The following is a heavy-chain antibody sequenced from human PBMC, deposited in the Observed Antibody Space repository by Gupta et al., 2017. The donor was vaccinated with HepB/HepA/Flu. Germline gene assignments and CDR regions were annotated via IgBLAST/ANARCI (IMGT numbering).Heavy chain of an antibody. Sequence: EVQLVESGGGLVQPGGSLRLSCAASGFTFSSYDMHWVRQATGKGLEWVSAIGTAGDTYYPGSVKGRFTISRENAKNSLYLQMNSLRAGDTAVYYCARATYYYDSSGPRVDYFDYWGQGTLVTVSS. J-gene: IGHJ4*02. CDR2: IGTAGDT. CDR3: ARATYYYDSSGPRVDYFDY. V-gene: IGHV3-13*01. CDR1: GFTFSSYD. D-gene: IGHD3-22*01.